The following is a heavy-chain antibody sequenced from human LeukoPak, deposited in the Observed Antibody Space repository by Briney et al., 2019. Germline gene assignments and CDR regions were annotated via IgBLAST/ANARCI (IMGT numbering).Heavy chain of an antibody. CDR2: IYTSGST. D-gene: IGHD3-10*01. CDR1: GFTFSNAW. J-gene: IGHJ4*02. CDR3: ARVGPLWFGDPAYYFDY. V-gene: IGHV4-4*07. Sequence: GSLRLSCAASGFTFSNAWMSWVRQAPGKGLEWIGRIYTSGSTNYNPSLKSRVTMSVDTSKNQFSLKLSSVTAADTAVYYCARVGPLWFGDPAYYFDYWGQGTLVTVSS.